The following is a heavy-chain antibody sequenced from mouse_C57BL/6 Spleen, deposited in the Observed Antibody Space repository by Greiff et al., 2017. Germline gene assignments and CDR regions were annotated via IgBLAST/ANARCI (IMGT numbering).Heavy chain of an antibody. D-gene: IGHD2-2*01. CDR1: GFTFSSYA. Sequence: EVQRVESGGGLVKPGGSLKLSCAASGFTFSSYAMSWVRQTPEKRLEWVATISDGGSYTYYPDNVKGRFTISRDNAKNNLYLQMSQLKSEDTAMYYCARASLYYGYDGNAMDYWGQGTSVTVSS. CDR2: ISDGGSYT. V-gene: IGHV5-4*01. J-gene: IGHJ4*01. CDR3: ARASLYYGYDGNAMDY.